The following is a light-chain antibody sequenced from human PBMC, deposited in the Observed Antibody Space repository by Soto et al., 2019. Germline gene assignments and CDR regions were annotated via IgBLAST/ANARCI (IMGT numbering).Light chain of an antibody. V-gene: IGKV3-11*01. CDR3: QQRSNWPPALT. CDR1: QSVSSY. CDR2: DAS. Sequence: IVLPQSPATLSLSPGERATLSCRASQSVSSYLAWYQQKPGQAPRLLIYDASNRATGIPARFSGSGSGTDFTLTISSLEPEDFSVYYCQQRSNWPPALTVGGGPEVEIK. J-gene: IGKJ4*01.